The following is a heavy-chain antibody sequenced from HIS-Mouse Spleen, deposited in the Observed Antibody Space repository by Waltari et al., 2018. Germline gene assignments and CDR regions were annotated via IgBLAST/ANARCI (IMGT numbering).Heavy chain of an antibody. Sequence: QLQLQESGPGLVKPSETLSLTCTVSGGSISSSSYYWGWIRQPPGKGLEWIGGIYYSGSTYYNPPPKSRVTISVDTSKNQCSLKLSSVTAADTAVYYCAREIPYSSSWYDWYFDLWGRGTLVTVSS. CDR1: GGSISSSSYY. V-gene: IGHV4-39*07. J-gene: IGHJ2*01. CDR2: IYYSGST. CDR3: AREIPYSSSWYDWYFDL. D-gene: IGHD6-13*01.